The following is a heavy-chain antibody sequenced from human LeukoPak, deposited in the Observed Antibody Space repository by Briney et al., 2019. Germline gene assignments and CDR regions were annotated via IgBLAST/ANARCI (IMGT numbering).Heavy chain of an antibody. D-gene: IGHD2-15*01. CDR1: GFTFSSYN. V-gene: IGHV3-21*01. Sequence: GGSLRLSCAASGFTFSSYNMNWVRQAPGRGLEWVSSISRTGSYVYYADSVKGRFTISRDNAQNSLYLQMNSLRVEDTAVYYCARVLETDCRGGRCYSGLDYWGQGTLVTVSS. CDR3: ARVLETDCRGGRCYSGLDY. J-gene: IGHJ4*02. CDR2: ISRTGSYV.